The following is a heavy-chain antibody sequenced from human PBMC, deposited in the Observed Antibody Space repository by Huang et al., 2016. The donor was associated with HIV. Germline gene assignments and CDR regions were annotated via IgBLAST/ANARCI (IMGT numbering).Heavy chain of an antibody. Sequence: QVQVQQWGAGLLKPSETLSLNCAVSDGSLSGYYLTWIRHSPGKGLEWIGENNQSGSTNYNPSLKSRVTMSVDTSKNHFSLQVKSLTAADTAVYYCARGIDYWGQGTLVIISS. CDR2: NNQSGST. J-gene: IGHJ4*02. CDR3: ARGIDY. CDR1: DGSLSGYY. V-gene: IGHV4-34*01.